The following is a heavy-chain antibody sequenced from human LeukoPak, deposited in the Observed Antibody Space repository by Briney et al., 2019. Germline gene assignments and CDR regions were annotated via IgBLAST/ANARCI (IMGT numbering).Heavy chain of an antibody. D-gene: IGHD2-2*01. J-gene: IGHJ4*02. CDR3: ARGRLYCSSTSCYRPFDY. CDR2: IYHSGST. CDR1: GYSISSGYY. Sequence: PSETLSLTCAVSGYSISSGYYWGWIRQPPGKGLEWIGSIYHSGSTYYNPSLKSRVTISVDTSKNQFSLKLSSVTAADTAVYYCARGRLYCSSTSCYRPFDYWGQGTLVTVSS. V-gene: IGHV4-38-2*01.